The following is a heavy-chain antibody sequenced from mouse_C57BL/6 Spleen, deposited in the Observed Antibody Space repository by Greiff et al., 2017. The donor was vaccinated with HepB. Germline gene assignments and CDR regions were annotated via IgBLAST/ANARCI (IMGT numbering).Heavy chain of an antibody. CDR2: INPNNGGT. Sequence: EVKLQQSGPELVKPGASVKMSCKASGYTFTDYNMHWVKQSHGKSLEWIGYINPNNGGTSYNQKFKGKATLTVNKSSGTAYMEVRSLTSEDSAVYYGARRGLKACTGRYFDYWGQGTTLTVSS. CDR3: ARRGLKACTGRYFDY. CDR1: GYTFTDYN. V-gene: IGHV1-22*01. J-gene: IGHJ2*01. D-gene: IGHD1-1*01.